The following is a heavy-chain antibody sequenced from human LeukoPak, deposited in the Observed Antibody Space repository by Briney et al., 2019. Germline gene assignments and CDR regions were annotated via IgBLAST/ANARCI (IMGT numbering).Heavy chain of an antibody. J-gene: IGHJ4*02. CDR1: GFTFSSYS. V-gene: IGHV3-48*04. CDR3: ARAGLPYYDILTGYYSARFPLDY. CDR2: ISSSSSTI. Sequence: GGSLRLSCAASGFTFSSYSMNWVRQAPGKGLEWVSYISSSSSTIYYADSVKGRFTISRDNAKNSLYLQMNSLRAEDTAVYYCARAGLPYYDILTGYYSARFPLDYWGQGTLVTVSS. D-gene: IGHD3-9*01.